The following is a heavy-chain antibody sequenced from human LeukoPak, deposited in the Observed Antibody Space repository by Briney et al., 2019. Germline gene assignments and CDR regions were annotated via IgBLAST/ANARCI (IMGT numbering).Heavy chain of an antibody. CDR3: ARLRAFDI. Sequence: GGSLRLSCIVSGSTFRSHWMSWVRQAPGKGLEWVANIKEDESEKYYVASVKGRFTISRDNAKNSLYLQMNSLRAEDTAVYYCARLRAFDIWGQGTMVTVSS. J-gene: IGHJ3*02. V-gene: IGHV3-7*01. CDR2: IKEDESEK. CDR1: GSTFRSHW.